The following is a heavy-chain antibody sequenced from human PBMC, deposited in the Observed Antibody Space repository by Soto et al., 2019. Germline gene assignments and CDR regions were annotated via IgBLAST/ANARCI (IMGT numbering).Heavy chain of an antibody. CDR1: GYTLTELS. V-gene: IGHV1-24*01. D-gene: IGHD3-3*01. J-gene: IGHJ4*02. CDR3: ATGDFWSGYSTYDY. CDR2: FDPEDGET. Sequence: ASVKVSCKVSGYTLTELSMHWVRQAPGKGPEWMGGFDPEDGETIYAQKFQGRVTMTEDTSTDTAYMELSSLRSEDTAVYYCATGDFWSGYSTYDYWGQGTLVTVSS.